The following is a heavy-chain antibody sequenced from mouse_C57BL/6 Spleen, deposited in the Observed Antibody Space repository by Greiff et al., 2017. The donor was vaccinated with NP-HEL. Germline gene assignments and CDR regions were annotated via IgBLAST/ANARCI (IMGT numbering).Heavy chain of an antibody. V-gene: IGHV1-69*01. CDR1: GYTFTSYW. CDR2: IDPSDSYT. CDR3: ARSTTVVASDV. J-gene: IGHJ1*03. Sequence: QVQLKQPGAELVMPGASVKLSCKASGYTFTSYWMHWVKQRPGQGLEWIGEIDPSDSYTNYNQKFKGKSTLTVDKSSSTAYMQLSSLTSEDSAVYYCARSTTVVASDVWGTGTTVTVSS. D-gene: IGHD1-1*01.